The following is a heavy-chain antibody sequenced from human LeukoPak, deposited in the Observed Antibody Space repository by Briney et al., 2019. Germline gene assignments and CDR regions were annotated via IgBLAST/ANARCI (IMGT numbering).Heavy chain of an antibody. CDR2: ICSGGST. CDR3: ARAGSGSYGDFDY. Sequence: GGSLRLSCAASGFTVSSNYMSWVRQAPGKGLEWVSVICSGGSTYYADSVKGRFTISRDNSKNTLYLQMNSPRAEDTAVYYCARAGSGSYGDFDYWGQGTLVTVSS. D-gene: IGHD1-26*01. CDR1: GFTVSSNY. J-gene: IGHJ4*02. V-gene: IGHV3-53*01.